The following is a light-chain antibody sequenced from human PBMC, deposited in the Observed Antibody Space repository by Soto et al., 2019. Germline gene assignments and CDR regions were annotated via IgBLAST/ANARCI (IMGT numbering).Light chain of an antibody. V-gene: IGKV1-39*01. CDR3: QQSDSTPWT. J-gene: IGKJ1*01. CDR1: QSISSY. Sequence: DIQMTQSPSSLSASVGDRVTITCQASQSISSYLNWYQQKPGKAPKLLIYAASSLQSGVPSRFSGSGSGTDVTLTISSLQHEDFATYYCQQSDSTPWTFGQGTKVEIK. CDR2: AAS.